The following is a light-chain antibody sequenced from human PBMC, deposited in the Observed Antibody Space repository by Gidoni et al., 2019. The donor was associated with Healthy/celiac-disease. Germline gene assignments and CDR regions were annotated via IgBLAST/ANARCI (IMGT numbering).Light chain of an antibody. CDR2: RTS. V-gene: IGKV3-15*01. CDR3: QQYNNWPPFT. CDR1: QSVSNN. J-gene: IGKJ2*01. Sequence: IVMTQSPATLSVSPGERATLSCRASQSVSNNLAWYQQKPCQAPRLLIYRTSTRATGIPGSFSGSGSGTEFALTSSSLQSEDFGVYYCQQYNNWPPFTFGQGTKLEIK.